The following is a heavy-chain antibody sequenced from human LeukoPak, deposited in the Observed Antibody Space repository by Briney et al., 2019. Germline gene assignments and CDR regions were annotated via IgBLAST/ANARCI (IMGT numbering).Heavy chain of an antibody. CDR3: ARNVGDDFNWFDP. J-gene: IGHJ5*02. D-gene: IGHD3-3*01. V-gene: IGHV4-39*01. Sequence: HPSETLSLTCTVSGGSISSSSYYWGWIRQPPGKGLEWIGSIYYSGSTYYNPSLKSRVTISVDTSKNQFSLKLSSVTAADTAVYYCARNVGDDFNWFDPWGQGTLVTVSS. CDR1: GGSISSSSYY. CDR2: IYYSGST.